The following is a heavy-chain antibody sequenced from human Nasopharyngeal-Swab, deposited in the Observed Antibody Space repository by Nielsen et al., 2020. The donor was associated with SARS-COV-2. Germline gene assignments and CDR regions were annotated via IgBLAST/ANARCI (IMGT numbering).Heavy chain of an antibody. CDR1: GFTFSSYA. CDR3: ARGRPAVAEYFDY. CDR2: ISYDGSNK. V-gene: IGHV3-30-3*01. D-gene: IGHD6-19*01. Sequence: GGSLRLSCAASGFTFSSYAMHWVRQAPGKGLEWVAVISYDGSNKYYADSVKGRFTISRDNSKNTLYLQMNSLRAEDTAVYYCARGRPAVAEYFDYWGQGTLVTVSS. J-gene: IGHJ4*02.